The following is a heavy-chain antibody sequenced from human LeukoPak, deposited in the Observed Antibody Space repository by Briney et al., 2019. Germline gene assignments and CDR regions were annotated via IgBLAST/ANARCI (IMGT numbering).Heavy chain of an antibody. CDR3: ARDGYCSGGSCYSQEVVY. J-gene: IGHJ4*02. D-gene: IGHD2-15*01. Sequence: GASVKVSCKASGYTFTSYAMNWVRQAPGQGLEWMGWISAYNGNTNYAQKLQGRVTMTTDTSTSTAYMELRSLRSDDTAVYYCARDGYCSGGSCYSQEVVYWGQGTLVTVSS. CDR1: GYTFTSYA. CDR2: ISAYNGNT. V-gene: IGHV1-18*01.